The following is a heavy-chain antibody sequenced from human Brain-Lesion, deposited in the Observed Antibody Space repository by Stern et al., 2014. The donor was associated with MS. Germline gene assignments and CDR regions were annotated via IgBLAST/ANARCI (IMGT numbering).Heavy chain of an antibody. CDR3: ARGERWFDS. CDR2: VNNDGRRP. Sequence: EVQLEESGGGLVQPGGSLRLSCAASGFTFSNYWMHWVRQAPGKGLVWVSRVNNDGRRPSYADSVKGRFTMSRDNAKNTLYLQMNSLRVEDTAIYYCARGERWFDSWGQGTLVTVSS. J-gene: IGHJ5*01. CDR1: GFTFSNYW. D-gene: IGHD3-10*01. V-gene: IGHV3-74*02.